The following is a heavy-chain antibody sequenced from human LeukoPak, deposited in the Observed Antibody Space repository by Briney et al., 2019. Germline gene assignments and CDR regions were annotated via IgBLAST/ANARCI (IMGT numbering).Heavy chain of an antibody. CDR3: ARVMATISQDYFDF. V-gene: IGHV3-30*04. Sequence: GGSLRLSCAASGFTFSSYAMHWVRQAPGKGLEWVAVISHDGSNKYYADSVKGRFTISRDNSKNTLFLQMNSVRAEDTAVYYCARVMATISQDYFDFWGQGTLVTVSS. J-gene: IGHJ4*02. CDR2: ISHDGSNK. CDR1: GFTFSSYA. D-gene: IGHD5-24*01.